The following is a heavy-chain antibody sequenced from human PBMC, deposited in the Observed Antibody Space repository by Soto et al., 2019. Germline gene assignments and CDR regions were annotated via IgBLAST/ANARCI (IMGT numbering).Heavy chain of an antibody. CDR1: GGTFSSYA. Sequence: QVQLVQSGAEVKKPGSSVKVSCKASGGTFSSYAISWVRQAPGQGLEWMGGIIPLFGTANYAQKFQGRVTITADESTSTAYMELSSLRSEDTAVYYCARNYGDSGSKNYWFDPWGQGTLVTVSS. CDR2: IIPLFGTA. CDR3: ARNYGDSGSKNYWFDP. J-gene: IGHJ5*02. D-gene: IGHD4-17*01. V-gene: IGHV1-69*01.